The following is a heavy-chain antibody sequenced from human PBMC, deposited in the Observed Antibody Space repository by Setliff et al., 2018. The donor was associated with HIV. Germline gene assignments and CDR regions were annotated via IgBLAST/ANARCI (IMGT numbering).Heavy chain of an antibody. CDR3: ARGYEGSSPGGAFDI. CDR1: GDSISSSSYY. J-gene: IGHJ3*02. V-gene: IGHV4-61*09. Sequence: NPSETLSLTCTVSGDSISSSSYYWSWIRQPAGKGLEWIGHIYTSGSTNYNPSLKSRVTISVDTSKNQFSVRLSSVTAADTAVYYCARGYEGSSPGGAFDIWGLGTMVTVSS. D-gene: IGHD6-6*01. CDR2: IYTSGST.